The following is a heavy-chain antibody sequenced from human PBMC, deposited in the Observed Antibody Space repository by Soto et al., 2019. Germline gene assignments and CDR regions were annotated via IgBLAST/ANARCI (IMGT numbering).Heavy chain of an antibody. V-gene: IGHV1-8*01. Sequence: ASVKVSCKASGYTFTSYDINWVRQATGQGLEWMGWMNPNSGNTGYAQKFQGRVTMTRNTSISTAYMELSSLRSEDTAVYYCARGFTCSGGSCSYYFDYWGQGTLVTVS. CDR1: GYTFTSYD. CDR3: ARGFTCSGGSCSYYFDY. CDR2: MNPNSGNT. J-gene: IGHJ4*02. D-gene: IGHD2-15*01.